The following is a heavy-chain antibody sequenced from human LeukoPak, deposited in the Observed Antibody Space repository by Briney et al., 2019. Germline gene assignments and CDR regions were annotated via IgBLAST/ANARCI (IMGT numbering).Heavy chain of an antibody. CDR3: ASDRTRPKLLWFGELNRGYFDY. D-gene: IGHD3-10*01. CDR2: INPSGGST. J-gene: IGHJ4*02. V-gene: IGHV1-46*01. Sequence: ASVKVSCKASGYTFTGYYMHWVRQAPGQGLERMGKINPSGGSTSYAQKFQGRVTMTRDTSTSTVYMELSSLRSEDTAVYYCASDRTRPKLLWFGELNRGYFDYWGQGTLVTVSS. CDR1: GYTFTGYY.